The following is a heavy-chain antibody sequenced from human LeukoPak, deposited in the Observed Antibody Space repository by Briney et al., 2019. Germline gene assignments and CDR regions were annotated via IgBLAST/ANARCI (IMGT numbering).Heavy chain of an antibody. CDR2: IYYSGST. J-gene: IGHJ3*02. D-gene: IGHD1-26*01. V-gene: IGHV4-59*01. Sequence: PSATLSLTCVVSGGSISSYYWSWIRQPPGKGLEWIGYIYYSGSTNYNPSLKSRVTISVDTSKNQFSLKLSSVTAADTAVYYCAREIVGATSDAFDIWGQGTMVTVSS. CDR1: GGSISSYY. CDR3: AREIVGATSDAFDI.